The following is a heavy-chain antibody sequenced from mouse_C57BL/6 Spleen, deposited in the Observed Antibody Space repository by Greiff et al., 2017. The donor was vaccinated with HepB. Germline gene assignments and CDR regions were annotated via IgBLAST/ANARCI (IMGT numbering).Heavy chain of an antibody. V-gene: IGHV1-61*01. CDR3: ARKKELGYFDY. J-gene: IGHJ2*01. CDR1: GYTFTSYW. Sequence: VQLQQPGAELVRPGSSVKLSCKASGYTFTSYWMDWVKRRPGQGLEWIGNIYPSDSETHYNQKFKDKATLTVDKSSSTAYMQLSSLTSEDSAVYYCARKKELGYFDYWGQGTTLTVSS. CDR2: IYPSDSET. D-gene: IGHD4-1*01.